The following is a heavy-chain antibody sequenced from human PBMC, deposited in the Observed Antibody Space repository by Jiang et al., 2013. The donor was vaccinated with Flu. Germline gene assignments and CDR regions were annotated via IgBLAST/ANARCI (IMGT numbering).Heavy chain of an antibody. CDR3: ARHSDVLRYAYGYVDY. Sequence: PGLVRPSETLSLTCSVSGGSISSSNYYWGWIRQPPGKGLECIGSIFYTGSTFYNPSLKSRGSISVDTSKNQFSLKLTSVTAADTAVYYCARHSDVLRYAYGYVDYWGQGTLVTVSS. V-gene: IGHV4-39*01. J-gene: IGHJ4*02. CDR1: GGSISSSNYY. D-gene: IGHD5-18*01. CDR2: IFYTGST.